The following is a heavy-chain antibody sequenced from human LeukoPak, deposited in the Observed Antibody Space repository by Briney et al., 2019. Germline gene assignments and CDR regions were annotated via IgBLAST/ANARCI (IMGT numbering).Heavy chain of an antibody. CDR3: AKRDRGGWFDP. D-gene: IGHD1-1*01. CDR1: GGSIRSHH. Sequence: PSETLSLTCTVSGGSIRSHHWTWIRQAPGKRLERIGYTFYTGATYYNPSLRSRVTISIDTSKNQFSLKVTSVTTADTAVYYCAKRDRGGWFDPWGQGTLVTVSS. J-gene: IGHJ5*02. V-gene: IGHV4-59*11. CDR2: TFYTGAT.